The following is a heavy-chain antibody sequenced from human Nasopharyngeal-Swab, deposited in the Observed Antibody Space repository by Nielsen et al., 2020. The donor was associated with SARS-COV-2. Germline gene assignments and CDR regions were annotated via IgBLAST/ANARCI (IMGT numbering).Heavy chain of an antibody. CDR3: ARASSSNDGAFDI. CDR1: GFTFSSYW. V-gene: IGHV3-7*01. D-gene: IGHD1-1*01. Sequence: GESLKISCAASGFTFSSYWMSWVRQAPGKGLEWVANIKQDGSEKYYLDSVKGRFTISRDNAKNSLYLQMNSLRAGDTAVYYCARASSSNDGAFDIWGQGTMVTVSS. CDR2: IKQDGSEK. J-gene: IGHJ3*02.